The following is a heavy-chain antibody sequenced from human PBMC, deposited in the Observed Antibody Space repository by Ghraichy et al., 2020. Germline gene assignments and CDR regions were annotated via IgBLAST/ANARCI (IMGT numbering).Heavy chain of an antibody. CDR2: IGGSGGYI. CDR1: GFTFSSYA. V-gene: IGHV3-21*01. Sequence: GEALNISCAASGFTFSSYAMNWVRQAPGKGLEWVSSIGGSGGYIFYTDSVKGRFTISRDNAKNSLYLQMNSLRAEDTAVYFCARERAAPPFYYYGLDVWGQGTTVTVSS. CDR3: ARERAAPPFYYYGLDV. J-gene: IGHJ6*02. D-gene: IGHD6-6*01.